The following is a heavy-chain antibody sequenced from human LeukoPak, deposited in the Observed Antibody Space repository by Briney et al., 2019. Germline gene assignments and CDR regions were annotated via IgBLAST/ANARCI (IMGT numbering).Heavy chain of an antibody. CDR2: IHPGDSGT. J-gene: IGHJ4*02. CDR1: GYIFTNYW. D-gene: IGHD1-26*01. CDR3: ARHVAPYSGNYMTDY. Sequence: GESLKISCKGSGYIFTNYWIGWVRQMPGKGLEWMGIIHPGDSGTRYSPSFQGQVTISADKSINTAYPQWNSLKASDTAMYYCARHVAPYSGNYMTDYWGQGTLVTVSS. V-gene: IGHV5-51*01.